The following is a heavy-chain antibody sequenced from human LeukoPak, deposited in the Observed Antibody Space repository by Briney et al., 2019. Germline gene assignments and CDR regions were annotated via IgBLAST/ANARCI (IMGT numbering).Heavy chain of an antibody. CDR3: ARAWGYYDSSGYYRPFDY. Sequence: ASVKVSCKASGYTFTGYYMHWVRQAPGQGLEWMGWINPNSGGTNYAQKFQGRVTMTRDTSISTAYMELSRLRSDDTAVYYCARAWGYYDSSGYYRPFDYRGQGTLVTVSS. V-gene: IGHV1-2*02. D-gene: IGHD3-22*01. CDR1: GYTFTGYY. J-gene: IGHJ4*02. CDR2: INPNSGGT.